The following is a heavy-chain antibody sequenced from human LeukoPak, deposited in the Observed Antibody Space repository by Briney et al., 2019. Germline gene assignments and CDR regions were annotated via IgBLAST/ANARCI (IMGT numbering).Heavy chain of an antibody. J-gene: IGHJ4*02. Sequence: SETLSLTCTVSGGSISSGGYYWSWIRQHPGKGLEWIGYIYYSGSTYYNPSLKSRVTISVDTSKNQFSLKLSSVTAADTAVYYCARASAGGDSKTFDYWGQGTLVTVSS. CDR3: ARASAGGDSKTFDY. CDR1: GGSISSGGYY. CDR2: IYYSGST. V-gene: IGHV4-31*03. D-gene: IGHD3-16*01.